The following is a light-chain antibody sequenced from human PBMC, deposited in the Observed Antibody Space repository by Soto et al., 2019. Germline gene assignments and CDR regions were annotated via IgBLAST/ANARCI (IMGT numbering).Light chain of an antibody. V-gene: IGKV1-12*01. CDR2: TAS. Sequence: DIQMTQSPSSVSASVGDRVTITCRASQDIGRWLGWFQQKPGEAPSLLIYTASTLHTGVSSRFSGSGSGTDFTLIITSLQPEDFATYYCQQGDSFPLTFGGGTKVEIK. J-gene: IGKJ4*01. CDR3: QQGDSFPLT. CDR1: QDIGRW.